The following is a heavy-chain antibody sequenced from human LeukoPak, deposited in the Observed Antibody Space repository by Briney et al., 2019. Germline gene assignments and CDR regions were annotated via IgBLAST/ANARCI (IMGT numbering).Heavy chain of an antibody. CDR2: IYYSGST. V-gene: IGHV4-30-4*08. D-gene: IGHD3-22*01. CDR1: GGSISSGDYY. CDR3: ARNYYDSSGYRHYYYYMDV. J-gene: IGHJ6*03. Sequence: SETLSLTCTVSGGSISSGDYYWSWIRQPPGKGLEWIGYIYYSGSTYYNPSLKSRVTISVDTSKNQFSLKLSSMTAADTAVYYCARNYYDSSGYRHYYYYMDVWGKGTTVTVSS.